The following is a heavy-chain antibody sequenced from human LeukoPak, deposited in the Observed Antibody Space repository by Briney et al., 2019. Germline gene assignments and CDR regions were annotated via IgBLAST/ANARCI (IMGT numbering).Heavy chain of an antibody. CDR2: IYYSGST. CDR1: GGSISSYY. D-gene: IGHD2-2*01. V-gene: IGHV4-59*01. Sequence: SETLSLTCTVSGGSISSYYWSWIRQPPGKGLEWIGYIYYSGSTNYSPSLKSRVTISVDTSKNQFSLKLSSVTAADTAVYYCARFNAVVPASGFDPWGQGTLVTVSS. CDR3: ARFNAVVPASGFDP. J-gene: IGHJ5*02.